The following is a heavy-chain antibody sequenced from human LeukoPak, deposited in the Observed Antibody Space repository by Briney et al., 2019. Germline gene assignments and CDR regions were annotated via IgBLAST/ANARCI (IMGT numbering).Heavy chain of an antibody. CDR1: GFTVSSNY. CDR2: IYSGGST. V-gene: IGHV3-53*01. D-gene: IGHD3-3*01. Sequence: GGSLRLSCAASGFTVSSNYMSWVRQAPGKGLEWVSVIYSGGSTYYADSVKGRFTISRDNSKNTLYLQMNSLRAEDTAVYYCARDVYDFWSGSHYGKDVWGQGTTVTVSS. J-gene: IGHJ6*02. CDR3: ARDVYDFWSGSHYGKDV.